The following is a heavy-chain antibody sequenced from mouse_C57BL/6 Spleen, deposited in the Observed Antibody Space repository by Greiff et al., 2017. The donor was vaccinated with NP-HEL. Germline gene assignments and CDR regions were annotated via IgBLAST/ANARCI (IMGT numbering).Heavy chain of an antibody. Sequence: EVQLVESGPGLVKPSQSLSLTCSVTGYSITSGYYWNWIRQFPGNKLEWMGYISYDGSNNYNPSLKNRISITRDTSKNQFFLKLNSVTTEDTATYYCARANPGGDYRGQGTTLTVSS. J-gene: IGHJ2*01. CDR3: ARANPGGDY. CDR1: GYSITSGYY. V-gene: IGHV3-6*01. CDR2: ISYDGSN.